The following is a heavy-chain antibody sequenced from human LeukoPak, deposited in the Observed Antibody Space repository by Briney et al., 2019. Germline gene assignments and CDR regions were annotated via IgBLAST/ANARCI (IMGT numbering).Heavy chain of an antibody. J-gene: IGHJ6*04. V-gene: IGHV1-46*01. CDR3: ARDRVLSVMDV. CDR1: GYTFTSYY. Sequence: GASVKVSCKASGYTFTSYYMHWVRQAPGQGLEWMGTINPSGGSTSYAQKFQGRVTMTRVTSTSTVYMELSSLRSEDTAVYYCARDRVLSVMDVWGKGTTVTVSS. D-gene: IGHD4/OR15-4a*01. CDR2: INPSGGST.